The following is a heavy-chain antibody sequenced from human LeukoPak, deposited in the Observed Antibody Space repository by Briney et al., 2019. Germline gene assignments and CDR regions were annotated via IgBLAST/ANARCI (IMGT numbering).Heavy chain of an antibody. CDR2: IKQDGSEK. J-gene: IGHJ5*02. V-gene: IGHV3-7*01. CDR1: GFTFSSYW. D-gene: IGHD2-15*01. CDR3: ARGCSGGSCYEPKFDP. Sequence: PGGSLRLSCAASGFTFSSYWMSWVRQAPGKGLEWVANIKQDGSEKYYVDSVKGRFTISRDNAKNSLYLQMNSLRAEDTAVYYCARGCSGGSCYEPKFDPWGQGTLVTVS.